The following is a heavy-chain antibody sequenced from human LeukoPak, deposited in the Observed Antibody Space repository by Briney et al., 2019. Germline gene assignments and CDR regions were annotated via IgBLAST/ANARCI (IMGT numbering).Heavy chain of an antibody. CDR2: ISSGSTI. CDR3: ARESIAVAGAPFDY. Sequence: QTGGSLRLSCAASGFTFSSYETNWVRQAPGKGLEWVSYISSGSTIYDADSVKGRFTISRDNAKNSLYLQMNSLRAEDTAVYYCARESIAVAGAPFDYWGQGTLVTVSS. V-gene: IGHV3-48*03. D-gene: IGHD6-19*01. J-gene: IGHJ4*02. CDR1: GFTFSSYE.